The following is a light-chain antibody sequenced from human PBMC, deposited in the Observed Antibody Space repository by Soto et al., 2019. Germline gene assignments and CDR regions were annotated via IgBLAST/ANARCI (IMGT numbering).Light chain of an antibody. CDR2: DAS. Sequence: EIVLTQSPGTLSLSPGERATLSCRASQSVSSQLAWYQQKPGQAPRLLIYDASNRATGIPARFSGSGSATDFTLTISSLEPEDFAVYYCQQRCDWPLTFGGGTKVDI. CDR3: QQRCDWPLT. J-gene: IGKJ4*01. CDR1: QSVSSQ. V-gene: IGKV3-11*01.